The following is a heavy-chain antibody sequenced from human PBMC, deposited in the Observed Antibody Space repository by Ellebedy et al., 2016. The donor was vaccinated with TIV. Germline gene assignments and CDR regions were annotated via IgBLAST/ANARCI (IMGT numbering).Heavy chain of an antibody. V-gene: IGHV1-2*02. CDR3: TRDGDVNVYDH. D-gene: IGHD3-16*01. CDR2: FNTYNGVT. J-gene: IGHJ4*02. CDR1: GYSFTDYY. Sequence: ASVKVSCXASGYSFTDYYIHWVRQAPGQGLEWVAWFNTYNGVTKSGQQFQGRVSLTRDTSDTTVYMFLSRLTSDDTAVYYCTRDGDVNVYDHWGQGTLVTVSS.